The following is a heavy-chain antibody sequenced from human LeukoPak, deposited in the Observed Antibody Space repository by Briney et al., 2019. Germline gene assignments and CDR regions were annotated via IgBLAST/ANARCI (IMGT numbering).Heavy chain of an antibody. CDR3: ARRPDDYGGQYDY. CDR1: GGSISSYY. J-gene: IGHJ4*02. D-gene: IGHD4-23*01. CDR2: IYYSGST. V-gene: IGHV4-59*08. Sequence: SETLSLTCTVSGGSISSYYWSWIRQPPGKGLEWIGYIYYSGSTNYNPSLKSRVTISLDTSKNHFSLRLRSVTAADTAMYYCARRPDDYGGQYDYWGQGTLVTVSS.